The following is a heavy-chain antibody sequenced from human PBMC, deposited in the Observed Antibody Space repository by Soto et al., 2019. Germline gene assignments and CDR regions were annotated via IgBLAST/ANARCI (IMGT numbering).Heavy chain of an antibody. V-gene: IGHV4-30-2*01. Sequence: LSLTCTVSNGSVSSGTYSWSWVRQPPGKGLEWIGYIYYSGTTYYTPSLKSRLTMSMDRANDHFSLNLTSVTAADTAVYFCARGHYYYGMDVWGQGITVTVSS. CDR2: IYYSGTT. J-gene: IGHJ6*02. CDR3: ARGHYYYGMDV. CDR1: NGSVSSGTYS.